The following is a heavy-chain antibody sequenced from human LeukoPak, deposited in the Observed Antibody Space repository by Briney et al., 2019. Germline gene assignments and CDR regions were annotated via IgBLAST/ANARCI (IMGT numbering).Heavy chain of an antibody. CDR2: IYYSGST. Sequence: PSETLSLTCTVSGGSISSYYWSWIRQPPGKGLEWFGYIYYSGSTNYNPSLKSRVTISVDTSKNQFSLKLSSVTAADTAVYYCARDPGYSSGWYSIGDWGQGTLVTGSS. J-gene: IGHJ4*02. CDR1: GGSISSYY. D-gene: IGHD6-19*01. CDR3: ARDPGYSSGWYSIGD. V-gene: IGHV4-59*01.